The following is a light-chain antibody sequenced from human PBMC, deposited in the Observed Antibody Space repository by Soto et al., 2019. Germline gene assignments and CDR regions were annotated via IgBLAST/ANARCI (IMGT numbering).Light chain of an antibody. V-gene: IGKV1-5*01. CDR1: QSITIW. CDR2: DAS. CDR3: QHYNSYSWT. J-gene: IGKJ1*01. Sequence: DIQITKSPSTLSASVGDRVTITCRASQSITIWLAWYQQKPGKAPKLLIFDASSLESGVPSRFSGSGSGTEFTLTISSLQPDDFATYYCQHYNSYSWTFGQGTKVDIK.